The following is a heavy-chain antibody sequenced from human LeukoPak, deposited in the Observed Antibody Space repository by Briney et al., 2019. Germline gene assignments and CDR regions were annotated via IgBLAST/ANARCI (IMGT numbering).Heavy chain of an antibody. D-gene: IGHD3-22*01. J-gene: IGHJ4*02. V-gene: IGHV3-23*01. CDR1: GFTFSSYA. CDR2: ISGSGDNA. Sequence: GGSLRLSCAASGFTFSSYAMSWVRQAPGKGLEWVSGISGSGDNAYYADSVKGRLTISRDNSKNTLYVQVNSLGTEDTAAYYCAKGSYYDSSGSFYFDYWGQGTLVTVSS. CDR3: AKGSYYDSSGSFYFDY.